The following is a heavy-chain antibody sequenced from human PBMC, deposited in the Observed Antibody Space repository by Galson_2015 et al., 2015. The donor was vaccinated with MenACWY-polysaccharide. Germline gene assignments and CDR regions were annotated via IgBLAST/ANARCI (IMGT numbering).Heavy chain of an antibody. CDR2: INSDGSSK. J-gene: IGHJ5*02. CDR1: GFTFSSYW. Sequence: SLRLSCAASGFTFSSYWMHWVRQAPGKGLVWVSRINSDGSSKSYADSVKGRFTISRDNAKNTLYLQMNSLRVGDTAVYYCASSIQLASWGQGTLVTVSS. CDR3: ASSIQLAS. V-gene: IGHV3-74*01. D-gene: IGHD5-18*01.